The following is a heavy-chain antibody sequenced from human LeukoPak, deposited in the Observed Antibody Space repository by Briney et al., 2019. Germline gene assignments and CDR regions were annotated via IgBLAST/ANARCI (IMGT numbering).Heavy chain of an antibody. V-gene: IGHV3-30*02. CDR1: GFTFSSYG. CDR3: AKDKDPWKSTSISDFDY. Sequence: PGGSLRLSCAASGFTFSSYGMHWVRQAPGKGLEWVAVIWYDGSNKYYADSVKGRFTISRDNSKNTLYLQMNSLRAEDTAVYFCAKDKDPWKSTSISDFDYWGQGTLVTVSS. D-gene: IGHD1-1*01. CDR2: IWYDGSNK. J-gene: IGHJ4*02.